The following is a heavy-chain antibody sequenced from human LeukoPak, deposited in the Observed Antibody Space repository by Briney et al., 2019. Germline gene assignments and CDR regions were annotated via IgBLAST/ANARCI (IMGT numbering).Heavy chain of an antibody. D-gene: IGHD3-22*01. CDR2: IYHSGST. V-gene: IGHV4-30-2*01. Sequence: SETLSLTCAVSGGSISSGGYSWSWIRQPPGKGLEWIGYIYHSGSTYYNPSLKSRVTISVDRSKNQFSLKLSSVTAADTAVYYCAGRDSSGYYAADIWGQGTVVTVSS. CDR3: AGRDSSGYYAADI. J-gene: IGHJ3*02. CDR1: GGSISSGGYS.